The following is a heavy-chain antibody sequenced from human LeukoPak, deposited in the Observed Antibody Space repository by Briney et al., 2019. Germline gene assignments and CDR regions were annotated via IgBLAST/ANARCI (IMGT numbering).Heavy chain of an antibody. V-gene: IGHV4-59*01. CDR1: GGSISSYY. Sequence: SETLSLTCTVSGGSISSYYWSWIRQPPGKGLEWIGYIYYSGSTNYNPPLKSRVTISVDTSKNQFSLKLSSVTAADTAVYYRARVRAYSSSWYSRDYGMDVWGQGTTVTVSS. CDR3: ARVRAYSSSWYSRDYGMDV. D-gene: IGHD6-13*01. J-gene: IGHJ6*02. CDR2: IYYSGST.